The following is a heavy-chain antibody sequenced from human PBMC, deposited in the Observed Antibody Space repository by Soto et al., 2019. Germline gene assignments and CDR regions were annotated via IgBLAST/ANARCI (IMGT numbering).Heavy chain of an antibody. CDR3: TGLNIAAAGDYYYYYMDV. J-gene: IGHJ6*03. CDR2: IRSKANSYAT. V-gene: IGHV3-73*01. Sequence: GGSLRLSCAASGFTFSGSAMHWVRQASGKGLEWVGRIRSKANSYATAYAASVKGRFTISRDDSKNTAYLQMNSLKTEDTAVYYCTGLNIAAAGDYYYYYMDVWGKGTTVTVSS. CDR1: GFTFSGSA. D-gene: IGHD6-13*01.